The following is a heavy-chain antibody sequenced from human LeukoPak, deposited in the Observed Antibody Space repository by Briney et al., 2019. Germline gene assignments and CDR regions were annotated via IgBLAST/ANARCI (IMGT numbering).Heavy chain of an antibody. CDR3: AVGDIVVVPAARYAFDI. J-gene: IGHJ3*02. D-gene: IGHD2-2*01. CDR1: GGTFSSYA. CDR2: IIPIFGTA. Sequence: GASVKVACNASGGTFSSYAISWVRQAPGQGLEWMGGIIPIFGTANYAQKFQGRVTITTDESTSTAYMEPSSLRSEDTAVYYCAVGDIVVVPAARYAFDIWGQGTMVTVSS. V-gene: IGHV1-69*05.